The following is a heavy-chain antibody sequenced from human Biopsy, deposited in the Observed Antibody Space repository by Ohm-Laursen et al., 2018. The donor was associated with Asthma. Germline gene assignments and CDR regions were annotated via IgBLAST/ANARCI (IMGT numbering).Heavy chain of an antibody. CDR2: INGKSNSI. CDR3: ARDSYSSGLYDDFES. Sequence: SLRPSCAASGFTFGDYWMSWIRQAPGKGLEWISYINGKSNSIEYADSVKGRFTISRDNAKNSLYLQMNSLRAEDTAVYYCARDSYSSGLYDDFESWGQGTLVTVSS. CDR1: GFTFGDYW. J-gene: IGHJ4*02. D-gene: IGHD6-19*01. V-gene: IGHV3-11*01.